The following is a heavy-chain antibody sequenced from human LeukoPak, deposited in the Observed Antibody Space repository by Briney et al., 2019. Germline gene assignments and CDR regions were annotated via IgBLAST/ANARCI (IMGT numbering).Heavy chain of an antibody. J-gene: IGHJ4*02. V-gene: IGHV1-3*03. CDR1: GGTFSSYA. CDR2: INAGNGNT. D-gene: IGHD1-14*01. CDR3: ARGNPSWFDY. Sequence: ASVKVSCKASGGTFSSYAISWVRQAPGQRLEWMGWINAGNGNTKYSQEFQGRVTITRDTSASTAYMVLSSLRSEDLAVYYCARGNPSWFDYWGQGTLVTVSS.